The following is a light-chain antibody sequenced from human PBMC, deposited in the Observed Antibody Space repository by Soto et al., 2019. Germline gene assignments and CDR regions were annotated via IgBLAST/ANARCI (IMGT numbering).Light chain of an antibody. J-gene: IGKJ3*01. Sequence: IVLTQSPGTLSLSPGERATLTCRASQTITSFYLAWYQQKPGQAPRLLIYGTSTRATGIPDTFSGSGSRTDFTLTIRKLESEDFAVYYCQQFGGSPPRFTFGPGTKVQVK. CDR3: QQFGGSPPRFT. CDR1: QTITSFY. V-gene: IGKV3-20*01. CDR2: GTS.